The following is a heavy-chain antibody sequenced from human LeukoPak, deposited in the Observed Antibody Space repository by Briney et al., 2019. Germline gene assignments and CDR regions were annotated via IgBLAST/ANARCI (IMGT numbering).Heavy chain of an antibody. CDR1: GGSISSGDYY. CDR2: MYYSGST. Sequence: SETLSLTCTVSGGSISSGDYYWSWIRQPPGKGLEWIAYMYYSGSTYYNPSLKSRVTMSADTSKNQFSLKLSSVTAADTAVYYCARPYYYDSRIDPWGQGTLVTVSS. D-gene: IGHD3-22*01. J-gene: IGHJ5*02. V-gene: IGHV4-30-4*01. CDR3: ARPYYYDSRIDP.